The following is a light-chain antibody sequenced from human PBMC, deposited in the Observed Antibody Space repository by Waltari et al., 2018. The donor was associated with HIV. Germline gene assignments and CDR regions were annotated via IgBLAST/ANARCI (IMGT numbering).Light chain of an antibody. CDR1: SSDIGAYKH. CDR3: CSYAGTYIV. Sequence: QSALTQPASVSGSRGQSITISCTGTSSDIGAYKHVSWYQHPPAKAPKLMIYEVNSRPSGISSRFSGSKSGNTASLTISGLQAEDEADYYCCSYAGTYIVFGTGTEVTVL. CDR2: EVN. J-gene: IGLJ1*01. V-gene: IGLV2-14*01.